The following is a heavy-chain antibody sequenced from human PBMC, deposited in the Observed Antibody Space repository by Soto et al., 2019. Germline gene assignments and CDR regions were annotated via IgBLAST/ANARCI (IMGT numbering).Heavy chain of an antibody. CDR1: GYIFTAYY. D-gene: IGHD4-17*01. J-gene: IGHJ4*02. Sequence: QVQLVQSGAEVKKPGASVKVSCKASGYIFTAYYMHWVRQAPGQGLEWIGRINPNSGGTNYAQKFQGWVTMTRDASISTADMELNGLRSDETAVYYCARDYGDHRAHGYWGQGTLVTVSS. CDR2: INPNSGGT. CDR3: ARDYGDHRAHGY. V-gene: IGHV1-2*04.